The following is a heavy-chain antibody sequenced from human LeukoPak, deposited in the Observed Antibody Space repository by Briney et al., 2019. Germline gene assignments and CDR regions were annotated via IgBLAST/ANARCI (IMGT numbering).Heavy chain of an antibody. Sequence: ASVKVSCKASGYTFTSYGISWVRQAPGQGLEWMGWISAYNGNTNYAQKLQGRVTMTTDTSTSTAYMELRSLRSDDTAVYYCARAPTYYYCSGSYFPLRYWGQGTLVTVSS. V-gene: IGHV1-18*01. CDR2: ISAYNGNT. D-gene: IGHD3-10*01. CDR3: ARAPTYYYCSGSYFPLRY. J-gene: IGHJ4*02. CDR1: GYTFTSYG.